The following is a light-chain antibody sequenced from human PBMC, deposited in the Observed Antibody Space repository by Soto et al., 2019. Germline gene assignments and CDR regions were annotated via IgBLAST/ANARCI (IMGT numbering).Light chain of an antibody. J-gene: IGKJ2*01. V-gene: IGKV1-5*03. CDR1: QSISNW. Sequence: DIQMTQSHSTLSASVGDRVTITCRASQSISNWLSCYQQKPGKAHKLLIDKAINLQSGVPSRFSGSGSGTECSLTISGLQHDDCATYYCQRYNDFQYVFGQGTKL. CDR3: QRYNDFQYV. CDR2: KAI.